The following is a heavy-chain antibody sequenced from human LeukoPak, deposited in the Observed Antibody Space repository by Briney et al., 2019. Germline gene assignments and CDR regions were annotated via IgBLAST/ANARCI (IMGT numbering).Heavy chain of an antibody. CDR3: ASLVWFGGIMDV. J-gene: IGHJ6*02. CDR2: ISSSSSYI. V-gene: IGHV3-21*01. CDR1: GFTFTSYT. Sequence: KPGGSLRLSCAASGFTFTSYTMNWVRQAPGKGLEWVSSISSSSSYIYYADSVKGRFTISRDNAKNSLYLQMNSLRAEDTAVYYCASLVWFGGIMDVWGQGTTVTVSS. D-gene: IGHD3-10*01.